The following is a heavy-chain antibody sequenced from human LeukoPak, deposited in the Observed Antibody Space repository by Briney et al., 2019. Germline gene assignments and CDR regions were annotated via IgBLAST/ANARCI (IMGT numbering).Heavy chain of an antibody. V-gene: IGHV1-69*05. CDR1: GGTFSSYA. Sequence: ASVKVSCKASGGTFSSYAISWVRQAPGQGLEWMGGIIPIFGTANYAQKFQGRVTITTDESTSTAYMELSSLRSEDTAVYYCARDRGTYSGSYFDYWGQGTLVTVSS. J-gene: IGHJ4*02. CDR3: ARDRGTYSGSYFDY. CDR2: IIPIFGTA. D-gene: IGHD1-26*01.